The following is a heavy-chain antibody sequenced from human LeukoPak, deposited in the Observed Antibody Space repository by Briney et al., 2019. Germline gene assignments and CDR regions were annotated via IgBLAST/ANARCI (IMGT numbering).Heavy chain of an antibody. J-gene: IGHJ5*01. V-gene: IGHV3-11*06. D-gene: IGHD2-2*01. CDR1: GFTFSDYY. CDR2: SSTTGHQT. CDR3: TRWACAGTSCYVLDS. Sequence: PGGSLRLSCAASGFTFSDYYVNWIRQAPGKGLEWVSYSSTTGHQTNYADPVKGRFTISRDHAKNSVYLQMNSLRAEDTAVYYCTRWACAGTSCYVLDSWGQGTPVTVSS.